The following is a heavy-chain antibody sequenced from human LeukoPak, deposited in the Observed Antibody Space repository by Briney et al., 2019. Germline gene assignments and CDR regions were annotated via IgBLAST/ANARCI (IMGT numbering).Heavy chain of an antibody. D-gene: IGHD5-24*01. J-gene: IGHJ4*02. CDR2: IYYSGST. Sequence: SETLSLTCTVSGGSMSSYYWSWIRQPPGKGLERVGYIYYSGSTKYNPSLKSRVTISVDTSKNQFSLNLSSVTAADTAVYYCARGARAGYNLEPFDYWGQGTLVTVSS. V-gene: IGHV4-59*08. CDR1: GGSMSSYY. CDR3: ARGARAGYNLEPFDY.